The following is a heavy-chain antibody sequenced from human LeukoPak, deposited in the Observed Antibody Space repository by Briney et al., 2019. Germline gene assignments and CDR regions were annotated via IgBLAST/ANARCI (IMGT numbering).Heavy chain of an antibody. J-gene: IGHJ4*02. D-gene: IGHD1-26*01. CDR1: GFTFSSYS. CDR2: ISSSSSTI. V-gene: IGHV3-48*04. Sequence: GGSLRLSCAASGFTFSSYSMNWVRRAPGKGLEWVSYISSSSSTIYYADSVKGRFTISRDNAKNSLYLQMNSLRAEDTALYYCAKDIVQYSGSFRGFDYWGQGTLVTVSS. CDR3: AKDIVQYSGSFRGFDY.